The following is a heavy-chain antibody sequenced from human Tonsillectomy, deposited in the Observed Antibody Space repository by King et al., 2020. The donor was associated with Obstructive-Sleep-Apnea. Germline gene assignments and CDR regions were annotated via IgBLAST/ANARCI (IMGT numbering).Heavy chain of an antibody. CDR2: ISGSGVST. CDR3: AKDHDSSSSWSDY. J-gene: IGHJ4*02. V-gene: IGHV3-23*04. CDR1: GFTFSSYA. D-gene: IGHD6-6*01. Sequence: GQLVQSGGGLVQPGGSLRLSCAASGFTFSSYAMSWVRQAPGKGLEWVSAISGSGVSTYYADSVKGRFTISRDNPKNTLYLQMNSLRPEDTAVYYCAKDHDSSSSWSDYWGQGTLVTVSS.